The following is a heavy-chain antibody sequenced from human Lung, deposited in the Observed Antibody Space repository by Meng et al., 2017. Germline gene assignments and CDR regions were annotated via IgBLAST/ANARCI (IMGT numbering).Heavy chain of an antibody. CDR1: GVTFSGSD. CDR2: IETKPNNYAT. D-gene: IGHD4-11*01. CDR3: TIYTRGHI. V-gene: IGHV3-73*01. J-gene: IGHJ3*02. Sequence: GESLKISCAVSGVTFSGSDIHWVRQASGKGLEWVGRIETKPNNYATSYGESLRGRFTISRDDSKNMAYLQMNSLETEDTALYYCTIYTRGHIWDQGSMVTVSS.